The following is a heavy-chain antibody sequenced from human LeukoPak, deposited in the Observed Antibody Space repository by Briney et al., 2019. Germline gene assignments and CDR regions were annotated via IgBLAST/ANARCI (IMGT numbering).Heavy chain of an antibody. CDR2: ISSSGSTI. Sequence: GGSLRLSCAASGFTFSSYEMNWVRQAPGKGLEGVSYISSSGSTIYYAVSVKGRFTISRDNAKNSLYLQMNSLRAEDTAVYYCARVWRRTVYGMYVWGPGTTVSVSS. D-gene: IGHD4-11*01. CDR3: ARVWRRTVYGMYV. CDR1: GFTFSSYE. V-gene: IGHV3-48*03. J-gene: IGHJ6*02.